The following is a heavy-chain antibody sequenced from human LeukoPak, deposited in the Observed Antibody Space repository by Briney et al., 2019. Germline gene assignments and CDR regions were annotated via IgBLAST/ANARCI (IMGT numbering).Heavy chain of an antibody. Sequence: ASVKVSCKASGYTFPSYDINWVRQATGQGLEWMGWMNPNSGNTGYAQKFQGRVTMTRNTSISTAYMELSSLRSEDTAVYYCARGRKPGAGLLLVYWGQGTLVTVSS. V-gene: IGHV1-8*01. CDR3: ARGRKPGAGLLLVY. J-gene: IGHJ4*02. D-gene: IGHD2-8*02. CDR1: GYTFPSYD. CDR2: MNPNSGNT.